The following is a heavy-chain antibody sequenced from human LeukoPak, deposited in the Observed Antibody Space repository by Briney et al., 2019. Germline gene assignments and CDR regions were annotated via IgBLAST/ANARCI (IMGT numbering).Heavy chain of an antibody. CDR2: ISGSGGST. J-gene: IGHJ6*03. CDR1: GFTFSSYA. D-gene: IGHD5-12*01. Sequence: PGGSLTLSCAASGFTFSSYAMNWVRQAPGEGLEWVSTISGSGGSTYYADSVKGRFTISRDNSKNTLYVQMNSLRAEDTAIYYCTKGSPGFYYYMDVWGRGTTVTVSS. CDR3: TKGSPGFYYYMDV. V-gene: IGHV3-23*01.